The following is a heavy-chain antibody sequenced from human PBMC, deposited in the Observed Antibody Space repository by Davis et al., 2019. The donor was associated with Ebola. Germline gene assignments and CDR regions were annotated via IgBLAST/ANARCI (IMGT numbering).Heavy chain of an antibody. Sequence: GESLKISCAASGFTFSSYWMHWVRQAPGKGLVWVSRISSDGSSTSYADSVKGRFTISRDNAKKSLCLQMKSLRAEDTAVYYCARDTSCTTTSCYVHYSGLDVWGKGTTVTVSS. CDR2: ISSDGSST. V-gene: IGHV3-74*01. D-gene: IGHD2-2*01. CDR3: ARDTSCTTTSCYVHYSGLDV. CDR1: GFTFSSYW. J-gene: IGHJ6*04.